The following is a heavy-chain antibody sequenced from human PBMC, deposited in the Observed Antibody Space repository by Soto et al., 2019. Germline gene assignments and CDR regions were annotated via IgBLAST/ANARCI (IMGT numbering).Heavy chain of an antibody. Sequence: SETLSLTCTVSGGSMSSHYWTWLRQSPGKGLEWIGYISYSGSTYYNPSLKSRVSISADTSKNQFSLRMNSMIAADTAVYYCARADPAASVGYWGQGTLVTVSS. V-gene: IGHV4-59*11. CDR3: ARADPAASVGY. CDR1: GGSMSSHY. CDR2: ISYSGST. J-gene: IGHJ4*02. D-gene: IGHD2-2*01.